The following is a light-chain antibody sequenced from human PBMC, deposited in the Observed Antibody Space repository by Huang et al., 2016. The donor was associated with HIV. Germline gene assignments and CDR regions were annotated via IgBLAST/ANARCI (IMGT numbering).Light chain of an antibody. J-gene: IGKJ3*01. V-gene: IGKV1-6*01. CDR2: AAS. Sequence: AIQMTQSPSSLSASVGDRVTITCRASQGSRNDLGWYQQKPGKAPKLLIYAASSLQSGVPSRFSGSGSGTDFTLTISSLQPEDFATYYCLQDYNYTFTFGPGTKVDI. CDR1: QGSRND. CDR3: LQDYNYTFT.